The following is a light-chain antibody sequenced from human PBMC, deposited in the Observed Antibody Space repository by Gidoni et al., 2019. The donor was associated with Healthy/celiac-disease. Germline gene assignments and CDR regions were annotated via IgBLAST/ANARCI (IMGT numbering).Light chain of an antibody. Sequence: EIVMTQSPATLSVSPGERATRSCRASQSVSSNLAWYQQKPGQAPRLLIYGASTRATGIPARFSGSGSGTEFTLTISSLQSEDFAVDYCQQYNNWPKLTFGGGTKVEIK. CDR1: QSVSSN. CDR3: QQYNNWPKLT. CDR2: GAS. J-gene: IGKJ4*01. V-gene: IGKV3-15*01.